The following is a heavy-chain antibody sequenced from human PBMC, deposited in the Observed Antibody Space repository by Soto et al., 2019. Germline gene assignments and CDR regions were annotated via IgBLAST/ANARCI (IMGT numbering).Heavy chain of an antibody. V-gene: IGHV1-69*13. CDR3: ARARYCSSTSCYRPYYYYYYGMDV. D-gene: IGHD2-2*01. J-gene: IGHJ6*02. Sequence: SVKVSCKASGGTFSSYAISWVRQAPGQGLEWMGGIIPIFGTANYAQKFQGRVTITADESTSTAYMELSSLRSEDTAVYYCARARYCSSTSCYRPYYYYYYGMDVRGQGATVTVSS. CDR1: GGTFSSYA. CDR2: IIPIFGTA.